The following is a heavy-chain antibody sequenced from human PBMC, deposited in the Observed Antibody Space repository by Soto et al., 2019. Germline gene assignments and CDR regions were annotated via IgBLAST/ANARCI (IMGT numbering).Heavy chain of an antibody. CDR2: IIPIFGTA. CDR1: GGTFSSYA. J-gene: IGHJ6*02. Sequence: SVKVSCKASGGTFSSYAISWVRQAPGQGLEWMGGIIPIFGTANYAQKFQGRVTITADESTSTAYMELSSLRSEDTAVYYCARDNDEAIAAAAYYGMDVWGQGTTVTVSS. CDR3: ARDNDEAIAAAAYYGMDV. V-gene: IGHV1-69*13. D-gene: IGHD6-13*01.